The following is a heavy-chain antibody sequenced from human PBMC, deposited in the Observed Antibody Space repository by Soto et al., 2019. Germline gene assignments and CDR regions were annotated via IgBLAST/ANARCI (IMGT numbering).Heavy chain of an antibody. J-gene: IGHJ5*02. CDR1: GFTFSDYY. CDR3: ARDITMNNWFDP. Sequence: GGSLRLSCAASGFTFSDYYMSWIRQAPGKGLEWVSYISSSSNTVYYADSVKGRFTISRDSAKNSLYLQMNSLRDEDTAVYYCARDITMNNWFDPWGQGTLVTVSS. CDR2: ISSSSNTV. V-gene: IGHV3-11*04. D-gene: IGHD3-22*01.